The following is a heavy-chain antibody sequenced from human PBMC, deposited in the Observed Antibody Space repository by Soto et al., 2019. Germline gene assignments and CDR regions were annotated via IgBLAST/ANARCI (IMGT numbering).Heavy chain of an antibody. CDR1: GFTFSSFH. D-gene: IGHD3-22*01. Sequence: GGSLRLSCAASGFTFSSFHMNWVRQAPGRGLEWVAYITSSSDTIYYSDSVKGRFTISRDNGKNSLFLQMNSLRDEDTAVYYCARVVGGIPPGYYYAMDVWGQGSTVTVSS. V-gene: IGHV3-48*02. CDR3: ARVVGGIPPGYYYAMDV. J-gene: IGHJ6*02. CDR2: ITSSSDTI.